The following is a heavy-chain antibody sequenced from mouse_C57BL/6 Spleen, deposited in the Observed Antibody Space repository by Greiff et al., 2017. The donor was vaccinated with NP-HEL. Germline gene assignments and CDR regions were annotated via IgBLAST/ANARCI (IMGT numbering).Heavy chain of an antibody. CDR1: GYTFTSYW. Sequence: VQLQQPGAELVMPGASVKLSCKASGYTFTSYWMHWVKQRPGQGLEWIGEIDPSDSYTNYNQKFKGKSTLTVDKSSSTAYMQLSSLTSEDSAVYYCARRAVLRSNFDYWGQGTTLTVSS. V-gene: IGHV1-69*01. CDR3: ARRAVLRSNFDY. CDR2: IDPSDSYT. J-gene: IGHJ2*01. D-gene: IGHD1-1*01.